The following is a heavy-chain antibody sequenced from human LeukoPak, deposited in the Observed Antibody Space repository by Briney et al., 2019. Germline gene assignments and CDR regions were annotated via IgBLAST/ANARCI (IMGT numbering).Heavy chain of an antibody. J-gene: IGHJ4*02. CDR1: GFTFSSYS. CDR2: ISSSSSYI. Sequence: GGSLRLSCAASGFTFSSYSMNWVRHAPGKGLEWVSSISSSSSYIYYADSVKGRFTISRDNAKNSLYLQMNSLRAEDTAVYYCAREYTAVAGTYFDCWGQGTLVTVYS. V-gene: IGHV3-21*01. CDR3: AREYTAVAGTYFDC. D-gene: IGHD6-19*01.